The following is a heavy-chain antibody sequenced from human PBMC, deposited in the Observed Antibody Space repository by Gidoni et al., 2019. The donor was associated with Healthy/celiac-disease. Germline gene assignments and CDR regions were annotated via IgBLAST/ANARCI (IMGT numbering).Heavy chain of an antibody. CDR3: ASSSGSYLGY. CDR1: GFTFSSYW. CDR2: INSDGSST. Sequence: EVQLVESGGGLVQPGGSLRLSCAASGFTFSSYWMHWVRQAPGKGLVGVSRINSDGSSTSYADSVKGRFTISRDNAKNTLYLQRNSLRAEDTAVYYCASSSGSYLGYWGQGTLVTVSS. D-gene: IGHD1-26*01. V-gene: IGHV3-74*01. J-gene: IGHJ4*02.